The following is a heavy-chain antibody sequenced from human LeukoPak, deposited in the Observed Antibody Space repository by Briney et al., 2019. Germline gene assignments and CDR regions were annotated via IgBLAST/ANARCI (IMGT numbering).Heavy chain of an antibody. CDR3: ALGMRGFDY. V-gene: IGHV3-11*04. CDR2: ISSSGSTI. J-gene: IGHJ4*02. CDR1: GFTFSDYY. Sequence: GGSLRLSCAASGFTFSDYYMSWIRQAPGKGLEWVSYISSSGSTIYYADSVKGRFTVSRDNTENSLYLRMNSLRVEDTAVYYCALGMRGFDYWGQGILVTVSS. D-gene: IGHD1-14*01.